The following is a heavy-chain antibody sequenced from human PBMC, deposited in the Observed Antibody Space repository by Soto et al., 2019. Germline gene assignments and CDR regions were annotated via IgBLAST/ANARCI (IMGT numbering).Heavy chain of an antibody. CDR1: GCSISSSSYY. Sequence: SETLSLTCTVSGCSISSSSYYWGWIRQPPGKGLEWIGSIYYSGSTYYNPSLKSRVTISVDTSKNQFSLKVSSVTAADTAVYYCARHVLVPAAIGGMDVWGQGTTVTVSS. J-gene: IGHJ6*02. V-gene: IGHV4-39*01. CDR3: ARHVLVPAAIGGMDV. CDR2: IYYSGST. D-gene: IGHD2-2*02.